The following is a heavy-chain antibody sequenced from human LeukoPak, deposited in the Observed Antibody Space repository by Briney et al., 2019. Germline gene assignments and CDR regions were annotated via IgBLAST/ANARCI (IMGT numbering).Heavy chain of an antibody. J-gene: IGHJ4*02. V-gene: IGHV4-4*07. Sequence: SEALSLTCTVSGGSISSYYWTWIRQPAGKGLEWIGRIYNTGSTSYNPSLKSRGIMSVDKCNNQFYLKLSSVTAADTGVYYCARSRGGYSSGWYRGYFDYWGQGTLVTVSS. CDR2: IYNTGST. CDR1: GGSISSYY. D-gene: IGHD6-19*01. CDR3: ARSRGGYSSGWYRGYFDY.